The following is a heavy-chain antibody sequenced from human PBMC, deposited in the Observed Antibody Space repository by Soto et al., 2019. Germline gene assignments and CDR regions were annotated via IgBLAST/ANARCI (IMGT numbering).Heavy chain of an antibody. J-gene: IGHJ4*02. CDR3: ATVCGGSSGYFDY. D-gene: IGHD2-15*01. CDR2: FDPEDGET. CDR1: GYTLTELS. V-gene: IGHV1-24*01. Sequence: ASVKVSCKVSGYTLTELSMHWVRQAPGKGLEWMGGFDPEDGETIYAQKFQGSVTMTEDTSTDTAYMELSSLRSEDTAVYYCATVCGGSSGYFDYWGQGTLVTVYS.